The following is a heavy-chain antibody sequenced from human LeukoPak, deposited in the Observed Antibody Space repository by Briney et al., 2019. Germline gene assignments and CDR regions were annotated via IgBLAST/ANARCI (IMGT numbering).Heavy chain of an antibody. CDR3: ARGRLDCSSASCYVGPYYYYYGMDV. V-gene: IGHV3-30-3*01. D-gene: IGHD2-2*01. CDR1: GFTFSSYA. Sequence: QPGGSLRLSCAASGFTFSSYAMHWVRQAPGKGLEWVAVISYDGSNKYYADSVKGRFTISRDNSKNTLYLQMNSLRAEDTAVYYCARGRLDCSSASCYVGPYYYYYGMDVWGQGTTVTVSS. J-gene: IGHJ6*02. CDR2: ISYDGSNK.